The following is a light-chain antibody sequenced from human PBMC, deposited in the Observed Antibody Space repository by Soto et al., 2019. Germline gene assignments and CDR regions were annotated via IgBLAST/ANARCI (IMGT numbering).Light chain of an antibody. J-gene: IGLJ6*01. CDR1: SNDVGAYDF. Sequence: QSVLTQPASVSGSPGQSITISCSGTSNDVGAYDFVSWYQQYPGKAPKLMIYEVRNRLSGVSNRFSGSKSGNTASLTISGLQSEDEADYYCTSYTPTGALVFGSGTKVTVL. CDR2: EVR. CDR3: TSYTPTGALV. V-gene: IGLV2-14*03.